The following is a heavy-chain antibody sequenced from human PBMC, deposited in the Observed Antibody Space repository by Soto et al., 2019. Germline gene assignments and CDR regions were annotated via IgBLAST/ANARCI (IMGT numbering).Heavy chain of an antibody. CDR1: GFTFSSYA. D-gene: IGHD3-10*01. J-gene: IGHJ3*02. V-gene: IGHV3-23*01. Sequence: GGSLRLSCAASGFTFSSYAMSWVRQAPGKGLEWVSAISGSGGSTYYADSVKGRFTISRDYSKNTLYLQMNSLRAEDTAVYYCAKAMVFEVDAFDIWGQGTMVTVSS. CDR2: ISGSGGST. CDR3: AKAMVFEVDAFDI.